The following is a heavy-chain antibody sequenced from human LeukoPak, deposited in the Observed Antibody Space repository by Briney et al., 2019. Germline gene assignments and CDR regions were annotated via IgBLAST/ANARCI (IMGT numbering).Heavy chain of an antibody. CDR3: AKDLVLRYFDWLLGYYFDY. CDR1: GFTFSSYA. D-gene: IGHD3-9*01. V-gene: IGHV3-23*01. Sequence: GGSLRLSCAASGFTFSSYAMSWARQAPGKGLEWVSAISGSGGSTYYADSVKGRFTISRDNSKNTLYLQMNSLRAEDTAVYYCAKDLVLRYFDWLLGYYFDYWGQGTLVTVSS. J-gene: IGHJ4*02. CDR2: ISGSGGST.